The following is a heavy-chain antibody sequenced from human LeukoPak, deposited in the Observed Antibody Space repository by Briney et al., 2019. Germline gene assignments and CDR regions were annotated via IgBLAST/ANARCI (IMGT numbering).Heavy chain of an antibody. CDR2: IYSGGST. Sequence: GGSLRLSCAASGFTVSSNYMSWVRQAPGKGLEWVSVIYSGGSTYYADSVKGRFTISRDNSKNTLYLQMNSLRAEDTAVYYCARVAYNYGFGAFDYWGQGTLVTVSS. J-gene: IGHJ4*02. CDR1: GFTVSSNY. CDR3: ARVAYNYGFGAFDY. D-gene: IGHD5-18*01. V-gene: IGHV3-66*01.